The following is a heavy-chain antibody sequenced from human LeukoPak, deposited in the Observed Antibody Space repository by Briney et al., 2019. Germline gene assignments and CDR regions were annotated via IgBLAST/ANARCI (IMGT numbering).Heavy chain of an antibody. CDR2: MNPNSGNP. V-gene: IGHV1-8*01. CDR3: ARRGPVVAAAIGRNWFDP. D-gene: IGHD2-2*01. CDR1: GYTVTSYD. J-gene: IGHJ5*02. Sequence: ASVKVPCKASGYTVTSYDIHWLRQATGQGLEWMGWMNPNSGNPGYAQNSQGRSTITRNTSISTAYMELSSLRSEDTAVYYCARRGPVVAAAIGRNWFDPWGQGTLVTVSS.